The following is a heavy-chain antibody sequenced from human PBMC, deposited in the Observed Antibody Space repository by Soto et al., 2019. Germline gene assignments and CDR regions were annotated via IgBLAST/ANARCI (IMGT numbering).Heavy chain of an antibody. J-gene: IGHJ5*02. D-gene: IGHD1-1*01. V-gene: IGHV5-51*01. CDR2: IYPGDSDT. Sequence: GESLKISCKGYGYTFTDYWIGWVRQVPGKGLELIGLIYPGDSDTRYSPSFQGRVTISADNSNSTAFLEWNSLRASDTAIYYCASQKTVIRGPLSSNWFDPWGQGTLVTVSS. CDR1: GYTFTDYW. CDR3: ASQKTVIRGPLSSNWFDP.